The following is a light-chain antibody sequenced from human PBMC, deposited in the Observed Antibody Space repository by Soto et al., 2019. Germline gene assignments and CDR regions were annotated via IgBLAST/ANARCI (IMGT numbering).Light chain of an antibody. CDR3: QSYDSSLSGPNWV. J-gene: IGLJ3*02. Sequence: QSVLTQPPSVSGAPGQRVTLSCTGSSTNIGAGYDVQWYQQFPGKAPKLLIYGNSNRPSGVPDRFSGSKSGTSASLAITGLQAEDEADYYCQSYDSSLSGPNWVFGGGTKLTVL. CDR2: GNS. V-gene: IGLV1-40*01. CDR1: STNIGAGYD.